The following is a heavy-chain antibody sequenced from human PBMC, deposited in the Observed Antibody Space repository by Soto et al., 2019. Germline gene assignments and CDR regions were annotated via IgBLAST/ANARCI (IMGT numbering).Heavy chain of an antibody. D-gene: IGHD3-10*01. CDR3: ARDKWVAYGSGSPLNWFDP. CDR1: GGTFSSYA. CDR2: IIPIFGTA. Sequence: GASVKVSCKASGGTFSSYAISWVRQAPGQGLEWMGGIIPIFGTANYAQKFQGRVTITADESTSTAYMELSSLRSEDTAVYYCARDKWVAYGSGSPLNWFDPWGQGTLVTVSS. J-gene: IGHJ5*02. V-gene: IGHV1-69*13.